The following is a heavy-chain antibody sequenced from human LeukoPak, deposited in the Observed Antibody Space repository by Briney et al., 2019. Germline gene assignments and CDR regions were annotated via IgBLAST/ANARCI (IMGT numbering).Heavy chain of an antibody. CDR1: GFTFSSYA. J-gene: IGHJ6*03. CDR2: TSGSGGST. Sequence: PGGSLRLSCAASGFTFSSYAMSWVRQAPGKGLEWVSATSGSGGSTYYADSVKGRFTISRDNSKNTLYLQMNSLRAEDTAVYYCAKGNYVGYYYYYMDVWGKGTTVTVSS. V-gene: IGHV3-23*01. D-gene: IGHD4-11*01. CDR3: AKGNYVGYYYYYMDV.